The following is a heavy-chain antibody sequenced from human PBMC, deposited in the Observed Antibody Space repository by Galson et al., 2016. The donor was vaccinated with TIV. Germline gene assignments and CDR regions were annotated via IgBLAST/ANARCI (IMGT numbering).Heavy chain of an antibody. V-gene: IGHV3-48*03. CDR3: ARLGMVDSTLVIDY. CDR2: MSGSGSVR. CDR1: GFTFSSSE. D-gene: IGHD2-15*01. Sequence: SLRLSCAASGFTFSSSEMIWVRQAPGKGLEWVSYMSGSGSVRYYADSVRGRFTISRGNAQNSLYLQMTSLRVEDTALYYCARLGMVDSTLVIDYWGQGTLVTVFS. J-gene: IGHJ4*02.